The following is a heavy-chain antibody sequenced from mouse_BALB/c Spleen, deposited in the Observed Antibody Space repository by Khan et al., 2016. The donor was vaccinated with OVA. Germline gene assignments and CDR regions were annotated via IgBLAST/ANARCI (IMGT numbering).Heavy chain of an antibody. CDR3: ANGNYGWFAY. Sequence: EVELVESGGGLVEPGGSLKLSCAASGFTFSSFVMSWVRQTPEKRLEWVATISSAATYTYYPDSVKGRFTISRDNAKKPLYLQMNSLRSEDTAIYYCANGNYGWFAYWGQGTLVTVST. CDR2: ISSAATYT. CDR1: GFTFSSFV. V-gene: IGHV5-9-1*01. J-gene: IGHJ3*01. D-gene: IGHD1-1*02.